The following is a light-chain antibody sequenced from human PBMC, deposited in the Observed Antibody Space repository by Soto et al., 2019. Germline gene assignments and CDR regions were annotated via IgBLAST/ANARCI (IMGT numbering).Light chain of an antibody. V-gene: IGKV1-16*01. Sequence: DIQMTQSPSSLSASVGDRVTITCRASQSLGTYLNWYQHKPGKAPKIIIYAASFLQPGVPSGFSGSGSGTEFTLTISSLQPDDFATYYCQHYNSYSEAFGQGTKVDIK. CDR3: QHYNSYSEA. J-gene: IGKJ1*01. CDR1: QSLGTY. CDR2: AAS.